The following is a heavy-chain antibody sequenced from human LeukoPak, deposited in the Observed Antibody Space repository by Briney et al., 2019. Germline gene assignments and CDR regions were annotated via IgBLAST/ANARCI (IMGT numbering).Heavy chain of an antibody. J-gene: IGHJ4*02. CDR2: IYYSGST. CDR3: ARKYSGSYSDY. CDR1: GGSISSSSYY. V-gene: IGHV4-39*01. D-gene: IGHD1-26*01. Sequence: SETLSLTCTVSGGSISSSSYYWGWIRQPPGKGLEWIGSIYYSGSTYYNPSLNSRVTISVDTSKNQFSLKLSSVTAADTAVYYCARKYSGSYSDYWGQGTLVTVSS.